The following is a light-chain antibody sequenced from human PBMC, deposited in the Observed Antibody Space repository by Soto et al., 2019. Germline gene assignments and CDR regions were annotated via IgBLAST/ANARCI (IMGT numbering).Light chain of an antibody. CDR2: DAS. CDR1: QSVNTE. Sequence: EIVMTQSPATLSVSPGDRATLSCTASQSVNTELAWYQEKVGQAPRLPITDASTMASGIPARFSGSGSGTESTFTIGSVQYEDFATYHCEQYKSWFPFTFGGGTKVEIK. V-gene: IGKV3-15*01. CDR3: EQYKSWFPFT. J-gene: IGKJ4*02.